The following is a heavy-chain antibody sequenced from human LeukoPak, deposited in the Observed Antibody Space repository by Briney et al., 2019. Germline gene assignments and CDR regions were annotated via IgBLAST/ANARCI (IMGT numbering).Heavy chain of an antibody. CDR1: GGSFSGYY. J-gene: IGHJ4*02. D-gene: IGHD3-10*01. V-gene: IGHV4-34*01. CDR3: ARHRVRPYYFDY. Sequence: SETLSLTCAVYGGSFSGYYWSWIRQPPGKGLEWIGEINHSGSTNYNPSLKSRVTISVDTSKNQFSLKLSSVTAADTAVYYCARHRVRPYYFDYWGQGTLVTVSS. CDR2: INHSGST.